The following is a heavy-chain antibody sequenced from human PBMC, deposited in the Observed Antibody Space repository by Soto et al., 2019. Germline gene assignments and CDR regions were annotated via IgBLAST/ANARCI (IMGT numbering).Heavy chain of an antibody. V-gene: IGHV4-34*01. CDR1: GGSFSGYY. CDR3: ARARRYGSGSYYRYFDY. D-gene: IGHD3-10*01. Sequence: PSETRSLTCAVYGGSFSGYYWSWIRQPPGKGLEWIGEINHSGSTNYNPSLKSRVTISVDTSKNQFSLKLSSVTAADTAVYYCARARRYGSGSYYRYFDYWGQGTLVTVSS. CDR2: INHSGST. J-gene: IGHJ4*02.